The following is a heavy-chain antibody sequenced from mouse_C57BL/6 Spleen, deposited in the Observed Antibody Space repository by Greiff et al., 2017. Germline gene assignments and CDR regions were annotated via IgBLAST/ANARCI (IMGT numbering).Heavy chain of an antibody. CDR2: INPSTGGT. D-gene: IGHD1-1*01. CDR1: GYSFTGYY. J-gene: IGHJ4*01. V-gene: IGHV1-42*01. Sequence: VQLQQSGPELVKPGASVKISCKASGYSFTGYYMNWVKQSPEKSLEWIGEINPSTGGTTYNQKFKAKATLTVDKSSSTAYMQLKSLTSEDSAVYYCARPVVATDAMDYWGQGTSVTVSS. CDR3: ARPVVATDAMDY.